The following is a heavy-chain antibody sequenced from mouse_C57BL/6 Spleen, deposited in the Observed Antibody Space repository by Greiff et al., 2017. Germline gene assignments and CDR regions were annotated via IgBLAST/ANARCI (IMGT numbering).Heavy chain of an antibody. V-gene: IGHV1-52*01. CDR3: ERSGDYWYFDV. CDR2: IDPSDSET. J-gene: IGHJ1*03. CDR1: GYTFTSYW. D-gene: IGHD3-1*01. Sequence: QVQLQQPGAELVRPGSSVKLSCKASGYTFTSYWMHWVKQRPIQGLEWIGNIDPSDSETHYNQKFKDKATSTVDNSSSTAYMQLSSLTSGDSAVYYCERSGDYWYFDVWGTGTTVTVSS.